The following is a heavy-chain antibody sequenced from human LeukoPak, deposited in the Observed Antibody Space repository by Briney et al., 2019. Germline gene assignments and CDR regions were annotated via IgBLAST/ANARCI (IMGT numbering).Heavy chain of an antibody. Sequence: GGSLRLSCAASGFTFSDYYMSWIRQAPGKGLEWVSYISSSGSTIYYADSVKGRFTITRDNAKNSLYLQMNSLRAEDTAVYYCARAVLYYYDSSGYGYWGQGTLVTVSS. D-gene: IGHD3-22*01. V-gene: IGHV3-11*01. CDR1: GFTFSDYY. CDR3: ARAVLYYYDSSGYGY. CDR2: ISSSGSTI. J-gene: IGHJ4*02.